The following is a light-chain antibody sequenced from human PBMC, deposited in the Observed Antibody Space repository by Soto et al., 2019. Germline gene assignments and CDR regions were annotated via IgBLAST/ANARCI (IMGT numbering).Light chain of an antibody. CDR3: KQYKEWPPFT. J-gene: IGKJ5*01. CDR1: QYVSNN. CDR2: GAS. Sequence: EILMTQSPSTLSVSPGETATLSCRASQYVSNNVAWYQQKPGQAPSLLILGASTRATGVPARFSGSGSGTEFTLSISSLQSDDFAVYYCKQYKEWPPFTFGQGTRLEIK. V-gene: IGKV3-15*01.